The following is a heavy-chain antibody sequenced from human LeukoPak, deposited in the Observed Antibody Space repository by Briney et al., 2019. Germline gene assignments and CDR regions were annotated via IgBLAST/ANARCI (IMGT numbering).Heavy chain of an antibody. CDR1: GFTFDDYG. CDR2: IIWSGDDT. J-gene: IGHJ3*01. V-gene: IGHV3-20*04. CDR3: ARDRVYGVVLSDAFDV. Sequence: GGSLRLSCAASGFTFDDYGMRWVRHAPGKGLELVCGIIWSGDDTRYADPVKDRFTISRDNTKNSVSLHMNSLRPEDTALYYCARDRVYGVVLSDAFDVWGQGTMVTVSS. D-gene: IGHD3-3*01.